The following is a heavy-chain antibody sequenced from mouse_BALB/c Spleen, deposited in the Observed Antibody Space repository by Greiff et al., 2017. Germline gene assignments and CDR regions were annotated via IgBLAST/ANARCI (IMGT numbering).Heavy chain of an antibody. CDR1: GFTFSNYW. J-gene: IGHJ4*01. V-gene: IGHV6-6*02. CDR3: TRLEDWAMDY. CDR2: IRLKSNNYAT. Sequence: EVKLEESGGGLVQPGGSMKLSCVASGFTFSNYWMNWVRQSPEKGLEWVAEIRLKSNNYATHYAESVKGRFTISRDDSKSSVYLQMNNLRAEDTGIYYCTRLEDWAMDYWGQGTSVTVSS.